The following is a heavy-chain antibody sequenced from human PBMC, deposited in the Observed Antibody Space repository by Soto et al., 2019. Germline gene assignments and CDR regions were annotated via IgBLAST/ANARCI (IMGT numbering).Heavy chain of an antibody. J-gene: IGHJ4*02. CDR3: ATQRAEWELSFDY. D-gene: IGHD1-26*01. CDR1: GYTFTGYY. Sequence: QVQLVQSGAEVKKPGASVKVSCKASGYTFTGYYMHWVRQAPGQGLEWMGWINPNSGGTNYAQKFQGWGTMTRDTSISTDYMELSRLRSDDTAVYYCATQRAEWELSFDYWGQGTLVNVSS. CDR2: INPNSGGT. V-gene: IGHV1-2*04.